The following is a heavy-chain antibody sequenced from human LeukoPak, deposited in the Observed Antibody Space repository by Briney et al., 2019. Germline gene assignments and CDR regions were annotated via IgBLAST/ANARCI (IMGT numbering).Heavy chain of an antibody. D-gene: IGHD2-2*01. CDR1: GYPFSNYG. CDR2: ISAYNGKT. Sequence: GASVTVSFKASGYPFSNYGISWVRQAPGQGLEWMGWISAYNGKTNYAQNLQGRVTLTTDTSTSTAYMELRSLRSDDTVVYFCETEMVVLTALSMIGFDPWGQGTLVTVSS. CDR3: ETEMVVLTALSMIGFDP. J-gene: IGHJ5*02. V-gene: IGHV1-18*01.